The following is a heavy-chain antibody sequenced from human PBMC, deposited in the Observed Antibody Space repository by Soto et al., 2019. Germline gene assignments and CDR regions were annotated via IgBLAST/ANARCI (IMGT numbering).Heavy chain of an antibody. D-gene: IGHD1-26*01. Sequence: QITLKESGPTLVKPTQTLTLTCTFSGFSFSTSGVGVGWIRQSPGKALEWLALIYWDDDKRYSPSLKNRLTITKDTSKNQVVLTMANMDPVDTATYYCAHRLYGWYSGSYYGYWGQGTLVTVSS. J-gene: IGHJ4*02. CDR1: GFSFSTSGVG. CDR3: AHRLYGWYSGSYYGY. V-gene: IGHV2-5*02. CDR2: IYWDDDK.